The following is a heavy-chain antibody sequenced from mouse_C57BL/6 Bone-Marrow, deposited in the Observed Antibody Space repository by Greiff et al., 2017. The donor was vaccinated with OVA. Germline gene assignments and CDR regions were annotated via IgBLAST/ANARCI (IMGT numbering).Heavy chain of an antibody. D-gene: IGHD1-1*01. CDR2: IDPENGDT. J-gene: IGHJ4*01. V-gene: IGHV14-4*01. CDR3: TTCPYYYGSSYAMDY. CDR1: GFNIKDDY. Sequence: VQLQQSGAELVRPGASVKLSCTASGFNIKDDYMHWVKQRPEQGLEWIGWIDPENGDTEYASKFQGKATITADTASTTAYLQLSSLTSEDTAVYYCTTCPYYYGSSYAMDYWGQGTSVTVSS.